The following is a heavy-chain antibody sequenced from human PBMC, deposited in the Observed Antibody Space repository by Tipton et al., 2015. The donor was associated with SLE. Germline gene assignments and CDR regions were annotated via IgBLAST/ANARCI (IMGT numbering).Heavy chain of an antibody. Sequence: TLSLTCAVYGGSFSGYYWSWVRQPPGKGLEWIGEIYHRGSTNYNPSLKSRVTISLDKSKNQFSLNLSSVTAADTAVYYCAGGSWGDAFDIWGQGTMVTVSS. CDR3: AGGSWGDAFDI. D-gene: IGHD6-13*01. CDR1: GGSFSGYY. J-gene: IGHJ3*02. V-gene: IGHV4-34*01. CDR2: IYHRGST.